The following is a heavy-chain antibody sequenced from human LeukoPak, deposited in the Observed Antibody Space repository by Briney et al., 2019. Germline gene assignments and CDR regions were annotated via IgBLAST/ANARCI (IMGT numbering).Heavy chain of an antibody. V-gene: IGHV3-23*01. CDR1: GFTFSSYA. Sequence: HPGGSLRLSCAASGFTFSSYALSWVRQAPGKGLEWVSGISWNSGSIGYADSVKGRFTISRDNAKNSLYLQMNSLRAEDTAVYYCASGYSSGSDAFDIWGQGTMVTVSS. J-gene: IGHJ3*02. CDR3: ASGYSSGSDAFDI. D-gene: IGHD6-19*01. CDR2: ISWNSGSI.